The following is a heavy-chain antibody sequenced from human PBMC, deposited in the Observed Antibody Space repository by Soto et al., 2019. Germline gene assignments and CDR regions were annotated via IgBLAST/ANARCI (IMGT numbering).Heavy chain of an antibody. CDR1: GFTFSSYG. J-gene: IGHJ6*02. CDR2: ISYDGSNK. Sequence: GSLRLSCAASGFTFSSYGMHWVRQAPGKGLEWVAVISYDGSNKYYADSVKGRFTISRDNSKNTLYLQMNSLRAEDTAVYYCAKIGVPYGMDVWGQGTTVTVSS. CDR3: AKIGVPYGMDV. V-gene: IGHV3-30*18.